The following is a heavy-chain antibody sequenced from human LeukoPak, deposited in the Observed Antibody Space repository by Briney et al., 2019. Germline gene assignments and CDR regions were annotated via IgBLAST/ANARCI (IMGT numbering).Heavy chain of an antibody. CDR3: ARDRGELGDEGWFDP. D-gene: IGHD7-27*01. CDR1: GYTFTGYY. Sequence: GASVKVSCKASGYTFTGYYMHWVRQAPGQGLEWMGRINPNSGGTNYAQKFQGRVTMTRDTSISTAYMELSRLRSDDTAVYYHARDRGELGDEGWFDPWGQGTLVTVSS. J-gene: IGHJ5*02. V-gene: IGHV1-2*06. CDR2: INPNSGGT.